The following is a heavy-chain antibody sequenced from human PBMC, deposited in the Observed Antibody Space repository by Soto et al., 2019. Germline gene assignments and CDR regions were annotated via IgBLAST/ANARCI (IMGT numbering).Heavy chain of an antibody. Sequence: QVQLVESGGGVVQPGRSLRLSCAASGFTFSSYAMHWVRQAPGKGLEWVAVISYDGSNKYYADSVKGRFTISRDNSKNTLYLQMNSLRAEDTAVYYCARDPLYSLTMIVVVQLDYWGQGTLVTVSS. CDR3: ARDPLYSLTMIVVVQLDY. CDR2: ISYDGSNK. J-gene: IGHJ4*02. CDR1: GFTFSSYA. V-gene: IGHV3-30-3*01. D-gene: IGHD3-22*01.